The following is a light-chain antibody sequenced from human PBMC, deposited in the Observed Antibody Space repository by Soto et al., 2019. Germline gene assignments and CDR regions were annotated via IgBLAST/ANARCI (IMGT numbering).Light chain of an antibody. CDR3: NSYTGSSTYV. CDR1: SSDVGSYNR. V-gene: IGLV2-18*02. CDR2: EVS. Sequence: QSVLTQPPSVSGSPAQSVAISCTGTSSDVGSYNRVSWYQQPPGAAPKLMIYEVSNRPSGVPDRFSGSKSGNTASLTISGLQAEDEADYYCNSYTGSSTYVFGTGTKVTVL. J-gene: IGLJ1*01.